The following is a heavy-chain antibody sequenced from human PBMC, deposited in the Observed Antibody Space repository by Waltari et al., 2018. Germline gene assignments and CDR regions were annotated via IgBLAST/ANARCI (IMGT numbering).Heavy chain of an antibody. D-gene: IGHD3-22*01. J-gene: IGHJ4*02. CDR2: INHSGST. CDR3: ARGVPSDYYDSSGYPAYFDY. V-gene: IGHV4-34*01. CDR1: GGSFSAYS. Sequence: QVQLQQWGAGLLKPSETLSLTCAVYGGSFSAYSWSWIRRPPGKGLEWIGEINHSGSTNYNPSLKSRVTISVDTSKNQFSLKLSSVTAADTAVYYCARGVPSDYYDSSGYPAYFDYWGQGTLVTVSS.